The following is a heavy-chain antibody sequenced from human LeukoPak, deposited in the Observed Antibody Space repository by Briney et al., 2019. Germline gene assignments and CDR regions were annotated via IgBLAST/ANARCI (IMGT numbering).Heavy chain of an antibody. V-gene: IGHV5-51*01. Sequence: GESLKISCKGSEYSFTNYWIDWVRQTPGKGLEWMGFIYPGDSDTTYSPSFQGQVTISADKSISTAYLQWSSLKASDTAMYYCARRGGYNYGYFDYWGQGTQVAVSS. J-gene: IGHJ4*02. D-gene: IGHD5-18*01. CDR1: EYSFTNYW. CDR2: IYPGDSDT. CDR3: ARRGGYNYGYFDY.